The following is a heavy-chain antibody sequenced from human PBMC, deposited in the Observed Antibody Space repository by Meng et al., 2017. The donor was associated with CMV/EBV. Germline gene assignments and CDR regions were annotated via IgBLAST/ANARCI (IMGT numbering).Heavy chain of an antibody. CDR2: ISSSGSTI. J-gene: IGHJ6*02. CDR3: ARVLQPHYYYYYGMDV. V-gene: IGHV3-48*03. Sequence: GESLKISCAASGFTSSSYEMNCVRQAPGKGLEWVSYISSSGSTIYYADSVKGRFTISRDNAKNSLYLQMNSLRAEDTAVYYCARVLQPHYYYYYGMDVWGQGTTVTVSS. CDR1: GFTSSSYE. D-gene: IGHD4-11*01.